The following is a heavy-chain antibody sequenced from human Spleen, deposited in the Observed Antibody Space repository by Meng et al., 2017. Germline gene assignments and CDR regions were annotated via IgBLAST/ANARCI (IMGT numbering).Heavy chain of an antibody. CDR3: ARDSGSYYVFYYQH. V-gene: IGHV1-2*06. J-gene: IGHJ1*01. CDR1: GYTFTGYY. CDR2: INPNSCGT. D-gene: IGHD1-26*01. Sequence: ASVKVSCKSSGYTFTGYYMHWVRQAPGQGLEWMGRINPNSCGTNYAQKFQGRVTMTRDTSISTAYMELSRLRSDDTAVYYCARDSGSYYVFYYQHWGQGTLVTVSS.